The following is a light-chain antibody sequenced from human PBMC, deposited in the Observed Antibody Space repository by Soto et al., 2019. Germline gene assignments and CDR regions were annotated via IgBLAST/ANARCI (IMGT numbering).Light chain of an antibody. CDR3: QQRSNWPRT. CDR2: DAS. J-gene: IGKJ1*01. V-gene: IGKV3-11*01. Sequence: EIVLTQSPATLSLSPGEGATLSCRASQNVNSYLAWYQQKPGQPPRLLIYDASNRATVIPARFSGSGSGTDFTLTISSLEPEDFALYYCQQRSNWPRTFGQGTKVEV. CDR1: QNVNSY.